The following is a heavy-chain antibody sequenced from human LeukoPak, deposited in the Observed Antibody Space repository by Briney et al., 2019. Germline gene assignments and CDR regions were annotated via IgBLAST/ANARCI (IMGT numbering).Heavy chain of an antibody. J-gene: IGHJ5*02. CDR2: ISSSGSTI. D-gene: IGHD6-13*01. Sequence: GGSLRLSCTASGFTLSSFAMSWVRQAPGKGLEWVSYISSSGSTIYYADSVKGRFTISRDNAKNSLYLQMNSLRAEDTAVYYCARVERESSSWLLTPFDPWGQGTLVTVSS. CDR1: GFTLSSFA. CDR3: ARVERESSSWLLTPFDP. V-gene: IGHV3-48*04.